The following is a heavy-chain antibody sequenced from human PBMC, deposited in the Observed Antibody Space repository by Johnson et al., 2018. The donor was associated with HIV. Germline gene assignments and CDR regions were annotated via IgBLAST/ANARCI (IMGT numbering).Heavy chain of an antibody. V-gene: IGHV3-30-3*01. D-gene: IGHD3-9*01. CDR2: ISYDGSNK. CDR1: GFTFSSYA. J-gene: IGHJ3*02. CDR3: ARDAWLWGIGHAFDI. Sequence: QVQLVESGGGVVQPGRSLRLSCAASGFTFSSYAMHWVRQAPGKGLEWVAVISYDGSNKYYADSVKGRFTISRDNSKNTLYLQMNSLRAEDTAVYYCARDAWLWGIGHAFDIWGQGTMVTVSS.